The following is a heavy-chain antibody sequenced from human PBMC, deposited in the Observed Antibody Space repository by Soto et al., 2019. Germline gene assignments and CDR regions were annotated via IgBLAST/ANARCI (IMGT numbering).Heavy chain of an antibody. J-gene: IGHJ6*02. Sequence: QVQLVQSGAEVKKPGASVKVSCTASGYTFSTFYIHWVRQAPRQGREWMGVINPGGGATTYAQKCQGRVTMTRDTSTSTVYMDLSSLRSEDTAIYYCAREAVGNYYGMDVWGQGTTVTVFS. CDR3: AREAVGNYYGMDV. D-gene: IGHD1-1*01. CDR2: INPGGGAT. CDR1: GYTFSTFY. V-gene: IGHV1-46*01.